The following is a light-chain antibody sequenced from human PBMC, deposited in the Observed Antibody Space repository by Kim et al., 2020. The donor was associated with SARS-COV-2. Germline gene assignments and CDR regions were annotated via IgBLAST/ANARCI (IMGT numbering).Light chain of an antibody. CDR3: QQYYGTPLT. CDR2: WAS. Sequence: DIVMTQSPDSLAVSLGERATINCKSSQSVLYSSNNKNYLAWYQQKPGQPPKLLIYWASTRESGVPDRFSGSGSATDFTLTISSLQAEDVEVYYCQQYYGTPLTFGQGTKVDIK. J-gene: IGKJ1*01. CDR1: QSVLYSSNNKNY. V-gene: IGKV4-1*01.